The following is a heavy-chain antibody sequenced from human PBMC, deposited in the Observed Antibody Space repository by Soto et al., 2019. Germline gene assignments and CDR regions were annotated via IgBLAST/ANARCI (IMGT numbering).Heavy chain of an antibody. Sequence: GGSLRLSCGVSGFSLSSKSMSWVRQAPGKGLEWVASIKYDGNEKFYVDSVKGRFTVSRDNAKNSLYLQMNSLRGDDTALYYCASLLEDVTIFDFCGQGSLVTVYS. CDR1: GFSLSSKS. CDR2: IKYDGNEK. J-gene: IGHJ4*02. D-gene: IGHD1-1*01. CDR3: ASLLEDVTIFDF. V-gene: IGHV3-7*01.